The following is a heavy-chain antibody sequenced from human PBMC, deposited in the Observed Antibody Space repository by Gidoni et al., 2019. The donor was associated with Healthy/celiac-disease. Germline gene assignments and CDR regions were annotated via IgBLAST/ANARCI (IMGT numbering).Heavy chain of an antibody. J-gene: IGHJ5*02. CDR2: INHSGGT. V-gene: IGHV4-34*01. CDR3: ASTAAYYDFWSGFAGSQINWFDP. Sequence: QVQLQQWGAGLLKPSETLSLPCAVYGGSFSGYYWSWIRQPPGTGLEWIGEINHSGGTNSNPSLKIRVTISVDTSKNQFSLKLSSVTAADTAVYYCASTAAYYDFWSGFAGSQINWFDPWGQGTLVTVSS. CDR1: GGSFSGYY. D-gene: IGHD3-3*01.